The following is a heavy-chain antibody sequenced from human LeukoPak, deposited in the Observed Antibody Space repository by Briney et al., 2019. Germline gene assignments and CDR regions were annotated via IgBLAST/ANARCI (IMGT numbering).Heavy chain of an antibody. CDR2: ISHDGTYK. V-gene: IGHV3-30*04. CDR1: GFAITTYA. CDR3: ASVADY. Sequence: GGSLRLSCAASGFAITTYAMTWVRQAPGKGLESVAVISHDGTYKNYADSVKGRFTISRDTSKNTVYLQMNSLRSEDTAVYYCASVADYWGQGTLVTISS. J-gene: IGHJ4*02.